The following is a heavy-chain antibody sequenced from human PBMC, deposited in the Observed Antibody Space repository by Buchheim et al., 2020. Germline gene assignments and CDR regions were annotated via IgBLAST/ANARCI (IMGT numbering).Heavy chain of an antibody. CDR1: GYTFTGYY. CDR2: INPNSGGP. J-gene: IGHJ4*02. D-gene: IGHD4-17*01. CDR3: ARGEDTDYGDYTFDY. Sequence: QVQLVQSGAEVKKPGASVKVSCKASGYTFTGYYMHWVRQAPGQGLEWMGWINPNSGGPNYAPKSQGWVTMTRDTSLRPAYMELSRLRSDDTAVYYCARGEDTDYGDYTFDYWGQGTL. V-gene: IGHV1-2*04.